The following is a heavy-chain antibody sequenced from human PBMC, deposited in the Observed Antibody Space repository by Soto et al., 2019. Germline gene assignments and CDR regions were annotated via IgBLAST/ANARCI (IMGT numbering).Heavy chain of an antibody. Sequence: QVQLQESGPGLVKPSQTLSLTCTVSGGSISSGGYYWSWIRQHPGKGLEWIGYIYYGENAYYNPSLKIRITISVHTSKNQFSLKLSSVTAADTAVYYCVRGRVPYCGGDCYAALDYWGQGTLGNVSS. CDR2: IYYGENA. CDR1: GGSISSGGYY. CDR3: VRGRVPYCGGDCYAALDY. V-gene: IGHV4-31*03. D-gene: IGHD2-21*02. J-gene: IGHJ4*02.